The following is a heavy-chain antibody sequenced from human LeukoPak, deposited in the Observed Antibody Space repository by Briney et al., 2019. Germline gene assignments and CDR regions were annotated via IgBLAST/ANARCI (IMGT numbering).Heavy chain of an antibody. D-gene: IGHD6-13*01. CDR3: ARAGYSSSWNTFDY. CDR1: GFTFSSYA. V-gene: IGHV3-23*01. Sequence: GGSLRLSCAASGFTFSSYAMSWVRQAPGKGLEWVSAISGSGGSTYYADSVKGRFTISRDNSKNTLYLQMNSLRAEDTAVYYCARAGYSSSWNTFDYWGQGTLVTVSS. J-gene: IGHJ4*02. CDR2: ISGSGGST.